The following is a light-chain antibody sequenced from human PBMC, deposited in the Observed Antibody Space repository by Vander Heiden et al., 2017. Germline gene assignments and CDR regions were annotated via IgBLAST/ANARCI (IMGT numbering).Light chain of an antibody. V-gene: IGKV1-39*01. Sequence: DIQLTQSPSSLSASVGDRVTITCRASQYISSYLNWYQQKPGKAPNLLIYAASSLQSGVPSRFSGSGSGTDFTLTISSLQPEDFATYYCQQSFILPWTFGQGTNVEIK. CDR3: QQSFILPWT. CDR1: QYISSY. J-gene: IGKJ1*01. CDR2: AAS.